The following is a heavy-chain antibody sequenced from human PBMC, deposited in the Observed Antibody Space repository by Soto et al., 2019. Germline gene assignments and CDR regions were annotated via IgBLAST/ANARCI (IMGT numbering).Heavy chain of an antibody. CDR1: GGSISSGGYY. CDR3: ARVNEGRWFDP. J-gene: IGHJ5*02. CDR2: IYYSGST. V-gene: IGHV4-31*03. Sequence: PSETLSLTCTVSGGSISSGGYYWSWIRQHPGKGLEWIGYIYYSGSTYYNPSLKSRVTISVDTSKNQFSLKLSSVTAADTAVYYCARVNEGRWFDPWGPGTLVTVSS.